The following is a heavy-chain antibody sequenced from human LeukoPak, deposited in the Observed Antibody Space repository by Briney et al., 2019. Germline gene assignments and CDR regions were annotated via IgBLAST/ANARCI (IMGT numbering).Heavy chain of an antibody. CDR1: GGSLSRYY. Sequence: SETLSLTRTVSGGSLSRYYWRWIRQPPGRGLEGRGYIYYSGSTNYNPSLKSRVTISVDTSNNQFSLKLSSVTAADTAVYYCARITKLQYFDYWGQGTLVTVSS. J-gene: IGHJ4*02. V-gene: IGHV4-59*01. CDR2: IYYSGST. D-gene: IGHD3-16*01. CDR3: ARITKLQYFDY.